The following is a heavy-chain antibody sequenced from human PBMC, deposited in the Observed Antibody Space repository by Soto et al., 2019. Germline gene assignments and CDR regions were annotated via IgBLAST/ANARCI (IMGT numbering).Heavy chain of an antibody. Sequence: QVQLVQSGAEVKKPGASVKVSCKASGYTFTSYGITWVRQAPGQGIEGMGWISAYNGNTNYAQKLQGRVTMTTDTSTRTAYMELRSLRSDDAAVYYCARTVSSGYYSAFDYWGQGTLVTVSS. D-gene: IGHD3-22*01. J-gene: IGHJ4*02. CDR1: GYTFTSYG. CDR3: ARTVSSGYYSAFDY. CDR2: ISAYNGNT. V-gene: IGHV1-18*01.